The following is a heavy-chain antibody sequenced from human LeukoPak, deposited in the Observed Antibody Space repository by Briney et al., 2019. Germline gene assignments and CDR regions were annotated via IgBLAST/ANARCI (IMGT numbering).Heavy chain of an antibody. CDR2: ISWNSGSI. D-gene: IGHD5-24*01. Sequence: GGSLRLSCAASGFTFDDYAMHWVRQAPGKGLEWVSGISWNSGSIGYADSVKGRFTISRDNAKNSLYLQMNSLRAEDMAVYYCAKGEMATIPVDYWGQGTLVTVSS. J-gene: IGHJ4*02. CDR3: AKGEMATIPVDY. V-gene: IGHV3-9*03. CDR1: GFTFDDYA.